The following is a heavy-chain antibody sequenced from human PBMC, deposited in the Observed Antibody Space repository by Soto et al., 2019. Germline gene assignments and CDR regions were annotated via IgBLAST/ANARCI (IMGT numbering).Heavy chain of an antibody. D-gene: IGHD3-22*01. V-gene: IGHV3-48*02. Sequence: EVQLVESGGGLVQPGGSLRLSCAASGFTFSSYSMNWVRQAPGKGLEWVSYISSSSSTIYYAGSVKGRFNISRDNAKNSLYLQMNSLRDEDTAVYYCARDWWGRGEYYYDSRGYYEGGNYWGQGTLVTVSS. J-gene: IGHJ4*02. CDR1: GFTFSSYS. CDR3: ARDWWGRGEYYYDSRGYYEGGNY. CDR2: ISSSSSTI.